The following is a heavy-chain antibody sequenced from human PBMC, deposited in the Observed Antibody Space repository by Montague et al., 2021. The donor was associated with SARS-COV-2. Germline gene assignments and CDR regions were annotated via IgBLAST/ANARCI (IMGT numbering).Heavy chain of an antibody. V-gene: IGHV4-34*01. CDR3: ARGLPVTTLFYYFGMDV. D-gene: IGHD4-11*01. J-gene: IGHJ6*02. CDR2: INHYGST. Sequence: SETLSLTCAVYGGSFSGNYWSWIRQPPGKGLEWIGEINHYGSTNYNPSLKSRVTMSVDTPKNQFSLKLSSVTAADTAVYYCARGLPVTTLFYYFGMDVWGQGTTVTVSS. CDR1: GGSFSGNY.